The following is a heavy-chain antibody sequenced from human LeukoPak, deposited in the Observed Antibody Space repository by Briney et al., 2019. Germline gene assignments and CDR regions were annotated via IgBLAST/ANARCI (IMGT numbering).Heavy chain of an antibody. J-gene: IGHJ4*02. CDR1: GGTFSSYA. CDR3: ARASSTSRVYYFDY. Sequence: SVKVSCKASGGTFSSYAISWVRQAPGQGLEWMGRIIPILGIANYAQKFQGRVTIAADKSTSTAYMELSSLRSEDTAVYYCARASSTSRVYYFDYWGQGTLVTVSS. CDR2: IIPILGIA. D-gene: IGHD2-2*01. V-gene: IGHV1-69*04.